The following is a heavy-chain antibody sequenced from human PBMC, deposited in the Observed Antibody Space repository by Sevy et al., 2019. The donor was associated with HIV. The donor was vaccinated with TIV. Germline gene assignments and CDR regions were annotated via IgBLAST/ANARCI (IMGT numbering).Heavy chain of an antibody. D-gene: IGHD3-3*02. Sequence: GGSLRLSCAASGFTFSDYYMSWIRQAPGKGLEWVSYISSSGSTIYYADSVKGRFTIPRDNAKNSLYLQMNSLRAEDTAVYYCARLATTYPPFDYWGQGTLVTVSS. CDR3: ARLATTYPPFDY. V-gene: IGHV3-11*01. CDR2: ISSSGSTI. J-gene: IGHJ4*02. CDR1: GFTFSDYY.